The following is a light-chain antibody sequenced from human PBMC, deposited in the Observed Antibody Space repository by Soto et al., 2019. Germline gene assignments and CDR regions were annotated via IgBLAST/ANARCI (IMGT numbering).Light chain of an antibody. CDR3: SAWDGTLNGDV. V-gene: IGLV1-44*01. Sequence: QSVLTQPPSASGTPGQRVTISCSGGSSNIGSYSVNWYHQFPGTAPKLLVSYNDQRPSEVPDRFSGSKSGTPASLAISGLQSDDEADYYCSAWDGTLNGDVFGAGTKLTVL. J-gene: IGLJ1*01. CDR2: YND. CDR1: SSNIGSYS.